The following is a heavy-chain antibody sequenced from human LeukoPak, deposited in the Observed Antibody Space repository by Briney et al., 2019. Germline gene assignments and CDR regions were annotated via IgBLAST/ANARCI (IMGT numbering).Heavy chain of an antibody. V-gene: IGHV1-8*01. CDR1: GYTFTSYD. D-gene: IGHD6-19*01. Sequence: ASVKVSCKASGYTFTSYDINWVRQATGQGLEWMGWMNPNCGNTGYAQKFQGRVTMTRNTSISTAYMELSSLRSEDTAVYYCARRAPRLSKGIAVAGTRLDFDYWGQGTLVTVSS. J-gene: IGHJ4*02. CDR3: ARRAPRLSKGIAVAGTRLDFDY. CDR2: MNPNCGNT.